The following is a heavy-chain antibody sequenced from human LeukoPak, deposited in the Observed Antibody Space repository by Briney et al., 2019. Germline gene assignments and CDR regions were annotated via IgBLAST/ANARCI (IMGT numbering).Heavy chain of an antibody. CDR3: ARGVVTAPQTFDY. D-gene: IGHD2-21*02. Sequence: GASVKVSCKASGYTFTGYYMHRVRQAPGQGLEWMGWINPNSGGTNYAQKFQGRVTMTRDTSISTAYMELSRLRSDDTAVYYCARGVVTAPQTFDYWGQGTLVTVSS. CDR2: INPNSGGT. V-gene: IGHV1-2*02. J-gene: IGHJ4*02. CDR1: GYTFTGYY.